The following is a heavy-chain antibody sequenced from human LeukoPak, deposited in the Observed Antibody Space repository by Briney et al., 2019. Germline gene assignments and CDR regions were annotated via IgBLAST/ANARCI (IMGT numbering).Heavy chain of an antibody. Sequence: PGGSLRLSCAASGFTFSNYWMYWVRQAPGKGLVWVSHIDNDERRTTYADSGKGRFTISRDNARNTLYLQMNSLRAEDTAVYYCAGYGIIVKPRRYYYYGMDVWGQGTTVTVSS. V-gene: IGHV3-74*01. CDR1: GFTFSNYW. CDR3: AGYGIIVKPRRYYYYGMDV. D-gene: IGHD1-26*01. CDR2: IDNDERRT. J-gene: IGHJ6*02.